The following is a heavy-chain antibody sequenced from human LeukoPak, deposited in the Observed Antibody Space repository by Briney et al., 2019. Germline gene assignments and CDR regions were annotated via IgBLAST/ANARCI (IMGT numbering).Heavy chain of an antibody. CDR2: ISSSSSYI. V-gene: IGHV3-21*01. D-gene: IGHD5-18*01. CDR3: ARDRADTAMVNGYYYYMDV. CDR1: GFTFSSYS. J-gene: IGHJ6*03. Sequence: PGGSLRLSCAASGFTFSSYSMNWVRQAPGKGLEWVSSISSSSSYIYYADSVKGRFTISRDNGKNSLYLQMNSLRAEDTAVYYCARDRADTAMVNGYYYYMDVWGKGTTVTVSS.